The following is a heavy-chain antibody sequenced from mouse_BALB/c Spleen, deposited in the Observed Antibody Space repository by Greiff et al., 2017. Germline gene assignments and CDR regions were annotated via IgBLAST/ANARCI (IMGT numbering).Heavy chain of an antibody. CDR3: IKGVYYGSSYAMDY. CDR1: GYTFTSYW. Sequence: LQQPGSELVRPGASVKLSCKASGYTFTSYWMHWVKQRPGQGLEWIGNIYPGSGSTNYDEKFKSKATLTVDTSSSTAYMQLSSLTSEDSAVYYCIKGVYYGSSYAMDYWGQGTSVTVSS. J-gene: IGHJ4*01. V-gene: IGHV1S22*01. CDR2: IYPGSGST. D-gene: IGHD1-1*01.